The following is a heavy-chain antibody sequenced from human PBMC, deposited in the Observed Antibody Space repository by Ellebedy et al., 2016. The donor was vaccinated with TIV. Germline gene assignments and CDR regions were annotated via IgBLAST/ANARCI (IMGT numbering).Heavy chain of an antibody. Sequence: MPSETLSLTCSVYGVSFNNDFWNWIRQPPGKGLEWIGEANSRGNTNYNPSLRSRVTISADTSKNQFSLKLNFVTAADTAVYFCARGRWELRTPLDFWGQGTLVTVAS. CDR2: ANSRGNT. D-gene: IGHD1-26*01. J-gene: IGHJ4*02. CDR3: ARGRWELRTPLDF. V-gene: IGHV4-34*01. CDR1: GVSFNNDF.